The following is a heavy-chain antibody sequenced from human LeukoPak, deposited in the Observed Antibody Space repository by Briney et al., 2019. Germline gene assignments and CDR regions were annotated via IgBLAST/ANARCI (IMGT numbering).Heavy chain of an antibody. CDR2: MYTSGST. D-gene: IGHD3-10*01. V-gene: IGHV4-4*07. J-gene: IGHJ5*02. Sequence: SXTLSLTCTVSGGSISSYYWSWIRQAAGKGLEWIGRMYTSGSTNYNPSLKSGVTISVDTTKKKFSLKLSSVTAADTAVYYCARDPADYYGSGSPLDPWGQGTLVTVSS. CDR3: ARDPADYYGSGSPLDP. CDR1: GGSISSYY.